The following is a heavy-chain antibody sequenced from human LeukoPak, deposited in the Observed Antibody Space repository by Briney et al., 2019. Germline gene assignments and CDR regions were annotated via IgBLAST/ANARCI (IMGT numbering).Heavy chain of an antibody. CDR2: ISDSGRST. V-gene: IGHV3-23*01. D-gene: IGHD2-15*01. CDR1: GFTFSSYA. Sequence: GGSLRLSCAASGFTFSSYAMTWVRQAPGKGLEWVSAISDSGRSTYYADSVKGRFTISRDVSKSTLYLQMNSLWAEDTALYYCAKGQRWELPLDFWGQGTLVTVSS. CDR3: AKGQRWELPLDF. J-gene: IGHJ4*02.